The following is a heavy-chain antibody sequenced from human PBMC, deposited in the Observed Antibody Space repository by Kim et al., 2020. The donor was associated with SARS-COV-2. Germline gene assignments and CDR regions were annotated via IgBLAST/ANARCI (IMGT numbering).Heavy chain of an antibody. CDR2: SSTI. Sequence: SSTIYYADSVKGRFTISRDNAKNSLYLQMNSLRDEDTAVYYCAREGKNSYWGQGTLVTVSS. J-gene: IGHJ4*02. CDR3: AREGKNSY. V-gene: IGHV3-48*02. D-gene: IGHD1-7*01.